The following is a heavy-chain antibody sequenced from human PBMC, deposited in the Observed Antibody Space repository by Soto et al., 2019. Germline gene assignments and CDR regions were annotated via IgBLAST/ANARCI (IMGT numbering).Heavy chain of an antibody. Sequence: ASVKVSCKAYGNTFTSQYMHWVRQAPGQGLEWMGVINPSGGTTYAQKFQGRVTMTRDTSTSTVYMELSSLRSDDTAVYFCAGEKIHFYYGMDVWGQGTTVTVSS. CDR2: INPSGGT. V-gene: IGHV1-46*01. J-gene: IGHJ6*01. CDR1: GNTFTSQY. CDR3: AGEKIHFYYGMDV.